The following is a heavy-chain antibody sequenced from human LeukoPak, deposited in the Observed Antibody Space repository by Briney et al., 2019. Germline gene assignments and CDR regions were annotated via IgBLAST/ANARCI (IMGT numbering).Heavy chain of an antibody. CDR3: ARDLYDSSGYYYRYYFDY. Sequence: ASVKVSCKASGYTFTGYYMHWVRQAPGQGLEWMGRINPNSGGTNYAQKFQGRVTMTRDTSISTAYMELSRLRSDDTAVYYCARDLYDSSGYYYRYYFDYWGQGTLVTVSS. D-gene: IGHD3-22*01. CDR1: GYTFTGYY. J-gene: IGHJ4*02. V-gene: IGHV1-2*06. CDR2: INPNSGGT.